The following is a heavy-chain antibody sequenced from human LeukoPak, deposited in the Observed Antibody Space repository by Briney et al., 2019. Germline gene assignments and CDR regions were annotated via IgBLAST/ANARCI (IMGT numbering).Heavy chain of an antibody. CDR1: GFTFSSYW. CDR3: ARELYCSGGSCSNDYYYYYYMDV. Sequence: GGSLRLSCAASGFTFSSYWMSWVRQAPGKGLEWVSSISSGSSYIYYADSVKGRFTISRDNAKNSLYLQMNSLRAEDTAVFYCARELYCSGGSCSNDYYYYYYMDVWGKGTTVTVSS. D-gene: IGHD2-15*01. V-gene: IGHV3-21*01. J-gene: IGHJ6*03. CDR2: ISSGSSYI.